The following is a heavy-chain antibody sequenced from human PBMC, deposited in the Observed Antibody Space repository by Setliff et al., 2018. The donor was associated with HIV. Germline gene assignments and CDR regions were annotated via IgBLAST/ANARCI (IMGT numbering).Heavy chain of an antibody. J-gene: IGHJ6*03. CDR3: TRLFGHDNTGFTYYYHYYMDV. CDR1: GFIFSGSA. V-gene: IGHV3-73*01. CDR2: IRSRANDYAT. Sequence: GESLKISCTASGFIFSGSAVHWVRQTSGKGLEWIGRIRSRANDYATEYAVSTKGRFIISRDDSRGSSYLQMNSLKTEDTAVYYCTRLFGHDNTGFTYYYHYYMDVWGKGTTVTVSS. D-gene: IGHD1-1*01.